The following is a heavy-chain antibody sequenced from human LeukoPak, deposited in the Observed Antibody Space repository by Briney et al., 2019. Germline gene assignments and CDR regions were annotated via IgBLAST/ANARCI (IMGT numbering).Heavy chain of an antibody. V-gene: IGHV4-34*01. D-gene: IGHD3-10*01. Sequence: SETLSLTCAVYGGSFSGYYWSWIRQPPGKGLEWIGEINHSGSTNYNPSLKSRVTISVDTSKNQFSLKLSSVTAADTAVYYCARDLMVRGVHYYYMDVWGKGTTVTISS. J-gene: IGHJ6*03. CDR1: GGSFSGYY. CDR2: INHSGST. CDR3: ARDLMVRGVHYYYMDV.